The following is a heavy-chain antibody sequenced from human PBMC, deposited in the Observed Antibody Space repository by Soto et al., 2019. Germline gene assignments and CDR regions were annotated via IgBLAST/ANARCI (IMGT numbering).Heavy chain of an antibody. D-gene: IGHD3-10*01. CDR1: GFTFSDYG. CDR3: AKDEKGVIADYFDC. J-gene: IGHJ4*02. V-gene: IGHV3-23*01. Sequence: PGGSLRLSCAASGFTFSDYGMSWVRQAPGKGLEWVSGVSGSGDSGTGDRTYYTDSVKGRFTISRDNSKNTLYLQMSSLRVEDTAVYYCAKDEKGVIADYFDCWGQGTLVTVSS. CDR2: VSGSGDSGTGDRT.